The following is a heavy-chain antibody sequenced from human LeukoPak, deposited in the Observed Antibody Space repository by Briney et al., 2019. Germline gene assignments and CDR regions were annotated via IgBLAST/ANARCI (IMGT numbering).Heavy chain of an antibody. Sequence: GGYLRLSCAASGVTFISNWLIWWRHPLGKGLEWVANIKQDGSEKYYVDSVKGRFTISRDNAKNSLYLQMNSLRAEDTAVYYCARGIVWYVGYFDYWGQGTLVTISS. CDR3: ARGIVWYVGYFDY. CDR1: GVTFISNW. D-gene: IGHD6-13*01. V-gene: IGHV3-7*04. J-gene: IGHJ4*02. CDR2: IKQDGSEK.